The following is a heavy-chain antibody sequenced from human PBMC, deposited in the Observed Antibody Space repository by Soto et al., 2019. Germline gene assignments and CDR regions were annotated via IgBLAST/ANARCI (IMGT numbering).Heavy chain of an antibody. V-gene: IGHV4-34*01. D-gene: IGHD5-12*01. J-gene: IGHJ3*01. CDR2: INHSGSA. Sequence: SETLSLTCAVNGGSFSGYIWTWIRQTPGKGLQWIGQINHSGSAVYNPSIKTRVTISVMSNNWFSLELSSVTAADTAVYYCARLGWLRHQAFDVWGQGTMVT. CDR1: GGSFSGYI. CDR3: ARLGWLRHQAFDV.